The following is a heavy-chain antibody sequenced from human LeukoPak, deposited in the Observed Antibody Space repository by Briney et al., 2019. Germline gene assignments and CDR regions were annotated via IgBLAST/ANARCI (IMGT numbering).Heavy chain of an antibody. V-gene: IGHV4-34*01. CDR2: INHSGST. D-gene: IGHD6-6*01. CDR3: ARVRGDSSSSYFDY. J-gene: IGHJ4*02. Sequence: ETLSLTCAVYGGSFSGYYWSWIRQPPGKGLEWIGEINHSGSTNYNPSLKSRVTISVDTSKNQFSLQLNSVTPEDTAVYYCARVRGDSSSSYFDYWGQGTLVTVSS. CDR1: GGSFSGYY.